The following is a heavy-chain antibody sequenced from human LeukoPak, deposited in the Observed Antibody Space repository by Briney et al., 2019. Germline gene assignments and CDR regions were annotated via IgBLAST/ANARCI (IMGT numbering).Heavy chain of an antibody. V-gene: IGHV1-69*10. CDR2: IIPIFGIA. D-gene: IGHD2-2*01. CDR1: GGTFSSYA. Sequence: GASVKVSCKASGGTFSSYAISWVRQAPGQGLEWMGRIIPIFGIANYAQKFQGRVTITEDKSKSTAYMELSSLRSEDTAVYYCASAQYCSSTSCYLGYYYYGMDVWGQGTTVTVSS. CDR3: ASAQYCSSTSCYLGYYYYGMDV. J-gene: IGHJ6*02.